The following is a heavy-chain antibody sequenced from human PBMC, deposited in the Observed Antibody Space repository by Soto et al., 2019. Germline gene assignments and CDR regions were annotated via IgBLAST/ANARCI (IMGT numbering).Heavy chain of an antibody. CDR2: ISANGQGI. Sequence: GGSLRLSCAASGFTFSNNAMNWVRQAPGKGLEWVSAISANGQGIYYADSVRGRFTISRDNSKNTIFLHMDSLRAEDTAVYYCAKDRNYPRDQFHYWGQGTLVTVSS. CDR1: GFTFSNNA. V-gene: IGHV3-23*01. CDR3: AKDRNYPRDQFHY. D-gene: IGHD1-7*01. J-gene: IGHJ4*02.